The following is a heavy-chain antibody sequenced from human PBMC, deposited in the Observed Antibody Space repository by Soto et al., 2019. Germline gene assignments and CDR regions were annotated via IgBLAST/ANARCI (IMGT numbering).Heavy chain of an antibody. V-gene: IGHV3-48*01. CDR2: SSASTTSI. Sequence: EVQLVESGGGLVQPGGSLRLSCAASGFTFRSYSMNWVRQAPGKGLDWISYSSASTTSIYYADSVQGRFTISRDNAKNSLFLQMNRLRAEDSGIDFCVRGNYEKSIDYWGQGTRVTVSS. CDR1: GFTFRSYS. J-gene: IGHJ4*02. CDR3: VRGNYEKSIDY. D-gene: IGHD3-16*01.